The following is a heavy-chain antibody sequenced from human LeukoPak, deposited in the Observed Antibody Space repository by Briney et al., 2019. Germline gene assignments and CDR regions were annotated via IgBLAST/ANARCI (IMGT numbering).Heavy chain of an antibody. CDR1: GGSTSTRSYY. D-gene: IGHD5-18*01. CDR2: IYYLGTT. CDR3: ASLTGYLGT. Sequence: PSETLSLTCSVSGGSTSTRSYYWGWIRQPPGKGLEWMGNIYYLGTTYYNSSLKSRLTISVDTSKNQFSLHLTSVTAADTAMYYCASLTGYLGTWGQGILITVSS. J-gene: IGHJ4*02. V-gene: IGHV4-39*01.